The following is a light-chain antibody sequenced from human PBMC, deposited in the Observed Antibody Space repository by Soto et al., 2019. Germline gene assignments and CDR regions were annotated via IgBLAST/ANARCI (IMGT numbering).Light chain of an antibody. V-gene: IGLV2-14*03. J-gene: IGLJ2*01. CDR3: SSYSRSSTLV. Sequence: QSALTQPASISGSPGQSITISCTGTSSDIGAYNYVSWYQQNPGKAPKLIIYHVSDRPSGVSSRFSGSTSGDTASLTISGLQAEDEAEYYCSSYSRSSTLVFGGGTKLTVL. CDR2: HVS. CDR1: SSDIGAYNY.